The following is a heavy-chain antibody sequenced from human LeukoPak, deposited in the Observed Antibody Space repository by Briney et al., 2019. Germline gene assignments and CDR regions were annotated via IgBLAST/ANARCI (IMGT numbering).Heavy chain of an antibody. D-gene: IGHD3-22*01. J-gene: IGHJ4*02. V-gene: IGHV1-2*02. CDR2: INPNSGGT. CDR3: ARVGPDSSGYGVDY. CDR1: GYTFTGYY. Sequence: ASVKVSCKASGYTFTGYYMHWVRQAPGQGLEWMGWINPNSGGTNYAQKFQGRVTMTRDTSISTAYMELSRLRSDDTAVYYCARVGPDSSGYGVDYWGQGTLVTVSS.